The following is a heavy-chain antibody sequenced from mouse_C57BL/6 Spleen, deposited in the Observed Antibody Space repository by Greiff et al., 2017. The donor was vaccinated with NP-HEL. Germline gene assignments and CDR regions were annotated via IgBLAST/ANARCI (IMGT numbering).Heavy chain of an antibody. CDR3: VITTVVATDY. J-gene: IGHJ2*01. Sequence: QVQLQQPGAELVKPGASVKLSCKASGYTFTSYWIHWVKQRPGQGLEWIGMIHPNSGSTNYNEKFKSKATLTVDKSSSTAYMQLSSLTSEDSAVYYCVITTVVATDYWGQGTTLTVSS. CDR2: IHPNSGST. V-gene: IGHV1-64*01. D-gene: IGHD1-1*01. CDR1: GYTFTSYW.